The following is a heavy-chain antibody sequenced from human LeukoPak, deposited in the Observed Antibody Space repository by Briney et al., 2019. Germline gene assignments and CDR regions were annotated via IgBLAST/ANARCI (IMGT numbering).Heavy chain of an antibody. D-gene: IGHD3-10*01. V-gene: IGHV3-30*18. Sequence: GGSLRLSCAASGFTFSSYSMNWVRQAPGKGLEWVAVISYDGSNKYYADSVKGRFTISRDNSKNTLYLQMNSLRAEDTAVYYCAKDGDYYGSGSYFDYWGQGTLVTVSS. J-gene: IGHJ4*02. CDR1: GFTFSSYS. CDR3: AKDGDYYGSGSYFDY. CDR2: ISYDGSNK.